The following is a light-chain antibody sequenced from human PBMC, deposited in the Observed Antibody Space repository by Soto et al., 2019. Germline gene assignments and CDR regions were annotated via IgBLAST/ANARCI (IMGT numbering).Light chain of an antibody. CDR1: LSLVGSGGNTY. CDR2: KIS. CDR3: MQGTLWPWT. V-gene: IGKV2-30*01. J-gene: IGKJ1*01. Sequence: DVVMTQSPLSLPVTLGQPASISCTSSLSLVGSGGNTYFNWYQQRPGQSPRRLIYKISNRESGFPDRFSPSGSGKDFTLRVSGVEAEDLGVYYCMQGTLWPWTFGQGTKVEIK.